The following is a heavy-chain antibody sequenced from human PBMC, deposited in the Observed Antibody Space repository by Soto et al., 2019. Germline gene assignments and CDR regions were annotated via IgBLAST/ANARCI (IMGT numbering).Heavy chain of an antibody. J-gene: IGHJ4*02. V-gene: IGHV3-15*01. CDR2: IKSKSDGGTT. D-gene: IGHD3-16*02. Sequence: EVRLVESGGGLVKPGGSLRLSCAASGFSFSNAWMSWVRQVPGKGLEWVGRIKSKSDGGTTGYSAPVKDRFTISRDDSESTLYLQMNSLRSEDTAMYYCVTGSDGGRYWGQGTLVTVSS. CDR3: VTGSDGGRY. CDR1: GFSFSNAW.